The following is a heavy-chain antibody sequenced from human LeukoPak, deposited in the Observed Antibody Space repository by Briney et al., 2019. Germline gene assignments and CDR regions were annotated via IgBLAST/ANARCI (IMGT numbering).Heavy chain of an antibody. CDR3: ARDPASWTYYDSSGYYDY. J-gene: IGHJ4*02. CDR2: IWHDGSNK. V-gene: IGHV3-33*01. Sequence: GGSLRLSCVASGFTFSTYGMHWVRQAPGKGLEWVAIIWHDGSNKYYADSVKGRFTISRDNSKNTLYLQMNSLRAEDTAVYYCARDPASWTYYDSSGYYDYWGQGTLVTVSS. CDR1: GFTFSTYG. D-gene: IGHD3-22*01.